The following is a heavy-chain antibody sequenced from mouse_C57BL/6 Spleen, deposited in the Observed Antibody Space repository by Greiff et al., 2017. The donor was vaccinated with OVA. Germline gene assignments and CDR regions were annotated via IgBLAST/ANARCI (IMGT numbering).Heavy chain of an antibody. CDR2: INPGSGGT. J-gene: IGHJ4*01. CDR1: GYAFTNYL. CDR3: ARQRGNYGRGAMDY. V-gene: IGHV1-54*01. D-gene: IGHD2-1*01. Sequence: QVHVKQSGAELVRPGTSVKVSCKASGYAFTNYLIEWVKQRPGQGLEWIGVINPGSGGTNYNEKFKGKATLTADKSSSTAYMQLSSLTSEDSAVYFCARQRGNYGRGAMDYWGQGTSVTVSS.